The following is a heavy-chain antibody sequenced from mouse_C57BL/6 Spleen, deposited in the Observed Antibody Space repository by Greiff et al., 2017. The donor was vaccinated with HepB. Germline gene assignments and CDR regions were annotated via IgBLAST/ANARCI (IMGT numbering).Heavy chain of an antibody. CDR3: ARTNLYYFDY. CDR2: ISSGSSTI. Sequence: EVQVVESGGGLVKPGGSLKLSCAASGFTFSDYGMHWVRQAPEKGLEWVAYISSGSSTIYYADTVKGRFTISRDNAKNTLFLQMTSRRSEDTAMYYCARTNLYYFDYWGQGTTLTVSS. CDR1: GFTFSDYG. V-gene: IGHV5-17*01. J-gene: IGHJ2*01.